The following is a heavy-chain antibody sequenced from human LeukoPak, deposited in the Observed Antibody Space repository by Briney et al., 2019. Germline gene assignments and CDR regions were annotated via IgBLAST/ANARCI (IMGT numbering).Heavy chain of an antibody. CDR2: ITSSSTYI. CDR1: GFTFSSYS. D-gene: IGHD3-3*01. J-gene: IGHJ4*02. Sequence: GGSLRLSCAASGFTFSSYSMNWVLQAPGKGLEWVSSITSSSTYIYYADSVKGRFTISRDNAKNSLYLQMNSLRAEDTAVYYCARDLRPDYWGQGTLVTVSS. V-gene: IGHV3-21*01. CDR3: ARDLRPDY.